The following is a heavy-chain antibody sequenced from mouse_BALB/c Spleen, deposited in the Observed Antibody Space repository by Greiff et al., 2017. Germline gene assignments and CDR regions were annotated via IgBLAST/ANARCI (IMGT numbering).Heavy chain of an antibody. CDR2: IYPGDGDT. CDR1: GYTFTSYW. Sequence: QVQLKQSGAELARPGASVKLSCKASGYTFTSYWMQWVKQRPGQGLEWIGAIYPGDGDTRYTQKFKGKATLTADKSSSTAYMQLSSLASEDSAVYYCARWGDERGFDYWGQGTTLTVSS. V-gene: IGHV1-87*01. CDR3: ARWGDERGFDY. J-gene: IGHJ2*01. D-gene: IGHD2-3*01.